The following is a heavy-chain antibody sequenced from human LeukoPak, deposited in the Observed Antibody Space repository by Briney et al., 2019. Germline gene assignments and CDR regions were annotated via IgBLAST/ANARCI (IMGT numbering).Heavy chain of an antibody. D-gene: IGHD1-26*01. Sequence: PGGSLRLSCAASGFTFSSYAMSWVRQNPGKGLEWVAAISGSGGSTYYADSVKGRFTISRDNFKNALYLQMNSLRAEDTAVYYCAKEVIVGVSFDYWGQGTLVTVSS. CDR1: GFTFSSYA. CDR3: AKEVIVGVSFDY. V-gene: IGHV3-23*01. CDR2: ISGSGGST. J-gene: IGHJ4*02.